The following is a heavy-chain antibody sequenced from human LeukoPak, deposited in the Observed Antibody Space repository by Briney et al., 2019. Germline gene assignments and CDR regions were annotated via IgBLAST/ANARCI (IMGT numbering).Heavy chain of an antibody. D-gene: IGHD3-22*01. CDR3: ARSEMYYYDSSGYYPKYFQH. J-gene: IGHJ1*01. Sequence: KPSETLSLTCTVSGGSISSYYWSWIRQPPGKGLEWIGYIYYSVSTNYNPSLKNRVTISVDTSKNQFSLKLSSVTAADTAVYYCARSEMYYYDSSGYYPKYFQHWGQGTLVTVSS. V-gene: IGHV4-59*01. CDR1: GGSISSYY. CDR2: IYYSVST.